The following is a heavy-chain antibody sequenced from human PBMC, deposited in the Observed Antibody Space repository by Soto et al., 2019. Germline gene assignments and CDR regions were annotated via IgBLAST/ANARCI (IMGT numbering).Heavy chain of an antibody. CDR3: ATQVVPAAIYYYYGMDV. J-gene: IGHJ6*02. Sequence: SETLSLTCTVSGGSISSSSYYWGWIRQPPGKGLEWIGSIYYSGSTYYNPSLKSRVTISVDTSKNQFSLKLSSVTAADTAVYYCATQVVPAAIYYYYGMDVWGQGTTVTVSS. CDR2: IYYSGST. D-gene: IGHD2-2*01. V-gene: IGHV4-39*01. CDR1: GGSISSSSYY.